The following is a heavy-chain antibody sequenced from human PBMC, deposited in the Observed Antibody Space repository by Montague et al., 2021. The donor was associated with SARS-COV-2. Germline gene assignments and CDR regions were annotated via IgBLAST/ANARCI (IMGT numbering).Heavy chain of an antibody. J-gene: IGHJ3*02. CDR3: ASGDGVVVAAPYI. CDR1: GGSISNGGYY. V-gene: IGHV4-31*03. Sequence: TLSLTCTVSGGSISNGGYYCSWIRQHPGKGLEWIGYMYDSGSTYYNPSLTSRVTMSLDTSKNQFSLKLSSVTAADTAVYYCASGDGVVVAAPYIWGQGTMVTVSS. D-gene: IGHD2-15*01. CDR2: MYDSGST.